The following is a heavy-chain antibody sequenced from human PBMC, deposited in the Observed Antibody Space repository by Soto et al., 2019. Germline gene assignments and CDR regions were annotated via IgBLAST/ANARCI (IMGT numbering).Heavy chain of an antibody. CDR2: IYYTGTT. CDR3: AREGYGSGSQLYYYYGMDV. V-gene: IGHV4-59*12. CDR1: GDSISSYY. J-gene: IGHJ6*02. Sequence: TSETLSLTCSVTGDSISSYYWSWIRQPPGKGLEWIGYIYYTGTTNYNASLKSRVTLSIDTSKNQFSLKLSSVTAADTAVYYCAREGYGSGSQLYYYYGMDVWGQGTTVTVSS. D-gene: IGHD3-10*01.